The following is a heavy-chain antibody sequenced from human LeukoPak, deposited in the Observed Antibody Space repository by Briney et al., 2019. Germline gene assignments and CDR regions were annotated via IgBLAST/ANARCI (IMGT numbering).Heavy chain of an antibody. V-gene: IGHV1-46*01. CDR1: GGTFSSYA. J-gene: IGHJ5*02. CDR2: VNLSGGST. CDR3: ARDHNYLDYGQGFDP. Sequence: ASVKVSCKASGGTFSSYAISWVRQAPGQGLEWMGTVNLSGGSTTCAQKFQGRVTTTRDTSTRTVYMELSSLRTEDTAVYYCARDHNYLDYGQGFDPWGQGTLVTVSS. D-gene: IGHD4-17*01.